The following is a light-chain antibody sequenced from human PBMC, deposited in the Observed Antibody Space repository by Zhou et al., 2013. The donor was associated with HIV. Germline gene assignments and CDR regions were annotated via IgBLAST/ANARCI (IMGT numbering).Light chain of an antibody. CDR2: ASS. V-gene: IGKV3-15*01. Sequence: EVVMTQSPATLSVSPGERATLSCRASQSVGSKLAWYQQKPGQAPRLLIFASSTRATGVPARFSGSGSGTEFTLTISSMQSEDFAVYYCQQYNNWPYTFGQGTKLEIK. CDR3: QQYNNWPYT. J-gene: IGKJ2*01. CDR1: QSVGSK.